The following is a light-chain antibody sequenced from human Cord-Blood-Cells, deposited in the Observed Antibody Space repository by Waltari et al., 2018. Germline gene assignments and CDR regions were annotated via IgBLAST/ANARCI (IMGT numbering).Light chain of an antibody. CDR2: YAS. Sequence: EIMLPHSPATLSLSPGERATLSCRASQSVSSYLAWYQQKPGQAPRLLISYASNRATGIPARFSGSESGTDFTLTISSLEPEDFAVYYCQQRSNWPITFGQGTRLEIK. V-gene: IGKV3-11*01. CDR3: QQRSNWPIT. J-gene: IGKJ5*01. CDR1: QSVSSY.